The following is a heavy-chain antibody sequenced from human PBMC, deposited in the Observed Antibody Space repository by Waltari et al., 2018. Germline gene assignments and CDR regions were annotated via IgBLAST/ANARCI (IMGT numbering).Heavy chain of an antibody. Sequence: QVQLQESGPGLVKPSETLSLTCTVSGGSISRYYWSWIRQPPGKGLEWIGYIYYSGSTNYNPSLKSRVTISVDTSKNQFSLKLSSVTAADTAVYYCARGLGGATPWGQGTMVTVSS. CDR3: ARGLGGATP. V-gene: IGHV4-59*01. CDR1: GGSISRYY. CDR2: IYYSGST. D-gene: IGHD1-26*01. J-gene: IGHJ3*01.